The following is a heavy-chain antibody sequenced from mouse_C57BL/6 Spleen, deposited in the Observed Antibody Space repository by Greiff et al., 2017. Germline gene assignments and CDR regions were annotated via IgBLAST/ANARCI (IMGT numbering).Heavy chain of an antibody. Sequence: VQLQQSGAELVKPGASVKVSCKASGYTFTSYGMNWVKQRPGPGLEWIGRIHPSDSDTNYNQKFKGKATLTVDKSSSTAYMQLSSLTSEDSAVYNCTPDYASFAYWGQGTLVTVSA. J-gene: IGHJ3*01. D-gene: IGHD2-4*01. CDR1: GYTFTSYG. CDR3: TPDYASFAY. CDR2: IHPSDSDT. V-gene: IGHV1-74*01.